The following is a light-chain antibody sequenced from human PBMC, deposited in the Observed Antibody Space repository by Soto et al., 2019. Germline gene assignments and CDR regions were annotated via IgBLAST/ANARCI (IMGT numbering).Light chain of an antibody. V-gene: IGKV3-15*01. CDR2: GAS. Sequence: EIVLTQSPGTLSLSPGERATLSCRASQSVSSSYLAWYQQKPGQAPRLLIYGASIRATGIPARFSGSGSGTEFTLTISSLQSEDFAVYYCQQYNNWPQWTFGQGTKVDIK. CDR3: QQYNNWPQWT. CDR1: QSVSSSY. J-gene: IGKJ1*01.